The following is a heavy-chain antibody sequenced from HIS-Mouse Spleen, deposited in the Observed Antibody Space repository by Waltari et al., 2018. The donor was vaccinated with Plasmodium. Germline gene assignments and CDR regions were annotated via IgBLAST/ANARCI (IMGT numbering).Heavy chain of an antibody. Sequence: QLQLQESGPGLVKPPETLSLTCTVSGRSTSRRSYYWGWIRQPPGKGLEWIGSIYYSGSTYYNPSLKSRVTISVDTSKNQFSLKLSSVTAADTAVYYCARVTAAAGTSWGQGTLVTVSS. CDR1: GRSTSRRSYY. CDR2: IYYSGST. V-gene: IGHV4-39*07. CDR3: ARVTAAAGTS. J-gene: IGHJ5*02. D-gene: IGHD6-13*01.